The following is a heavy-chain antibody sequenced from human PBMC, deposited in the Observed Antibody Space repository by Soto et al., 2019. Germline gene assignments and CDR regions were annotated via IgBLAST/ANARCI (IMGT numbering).Heavy chain of an antibody. V-gene: IGHV1-69*13. Sequence: SVKVSCKASGGTFSSYAISWVRQAPGQGLEWMGGIIPIFGTANYAQKFQGRVTITADESTSTAYMELSSLRSEDTAVYYCARDPAYSSGWYGFRNWFDPWGQGTLVTVSS. J-gene: IGHJ5*02. CDR3: ARDPAYSSGWYGFRNWFDP. CDR2: IIPIFGTA. D-gene: IGHD6-19*01. CDR1: GGTFSSYA.